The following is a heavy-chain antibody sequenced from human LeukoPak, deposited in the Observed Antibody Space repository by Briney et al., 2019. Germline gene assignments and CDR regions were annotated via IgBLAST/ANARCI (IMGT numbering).Heavy chain of an antibody. CDR1: GFTFSSYG. CDR3: ARDRAWNYFDY. Sequence: GGSLRLSCAASGFTFSSYGMHWVRQAPGKGLEWVAVISYDGRNKYYADSVKGRFTISRDNSKNTLYLQMDSLRAEDTAVYYCARDRAWNYFDYWGQGTLVTVSS. J-gene: IGHJ4*02. V-gene: IGHV3-30*03. CDR2: ISYDGRNK. D-gene: IGHD3-3*01.